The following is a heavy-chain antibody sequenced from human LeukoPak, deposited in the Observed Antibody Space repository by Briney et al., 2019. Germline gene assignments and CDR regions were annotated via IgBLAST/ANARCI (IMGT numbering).Heavy chain of an antibody. CDR3: AKGTVLLWFGELFYY. CDR2: ISGSGGST. V-gene: IGHV3-23*01. Sequence: GGSLRLSCAASGFTFSSYAMHWVRQAPGKGLEWVSAISGSGGSTYYADSVKGRFTISRDNSKNTLYLQMNSLRAEDTAVYYCAKGTVLLWFGELFYYWGQGTLVTVSS. CDR1: GFTFSSYA. J-gene: IGHJ4*02. D-gene: IGHD3-10*01.